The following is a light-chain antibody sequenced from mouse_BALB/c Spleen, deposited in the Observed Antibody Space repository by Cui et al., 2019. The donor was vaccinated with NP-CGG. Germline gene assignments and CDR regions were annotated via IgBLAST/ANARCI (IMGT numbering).Light chain of an antibody. V-gene: IGLV1*01. CDR3: ALWYSNHWV. CDR1: IGPVTTSNY. Sequence: QAVVTQESALTTSPGETVTLTCRSSIGPVTTSNYANWVQEKPDHLFTGLIGGTNNRAPGVPARFSGSLFGDKAALTITGAQTEDEAKYFCALWYSNHWVFGGGTKLTVL. CDR2: GTN. J-gene: IGLJ1*01.